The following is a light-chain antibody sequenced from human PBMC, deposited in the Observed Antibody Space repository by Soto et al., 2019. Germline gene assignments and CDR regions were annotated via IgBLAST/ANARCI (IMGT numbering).Light chain of an antibody. Sequence: VLTQSPATLSLSPGQRATLSRRASQNISNYVAWYQQKPGQAPRLLISDASNRATGIPARFSGSGSGTDFTLTISSLEPEDFGVYYCQQRRYWPPLTFGGGTKVQIK. CDR3: QQRRYWPPLT. J-gene: IGKJ4*01. CDR2: DAS. V-gene: IGKV3-11*01. CDR1: QNISNY.